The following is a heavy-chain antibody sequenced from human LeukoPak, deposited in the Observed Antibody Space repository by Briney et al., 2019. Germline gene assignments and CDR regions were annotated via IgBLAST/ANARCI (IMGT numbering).Heavy chain of an antibody. CDR3: ARVRGGGLYYFDY. V-gene: IGHV3-74*01. Sequence: GGSLRLSCAASGFTFSSYWMHWVRQAPGKGLVGVSRINNDGRSTNYEDSVKGRFTISRDNAKTTLYLQMNSLRAEDTAVYYCARVRGGGLYYFDYWGQGTLVTVSS. J-gene: IGHJ4*02. D-gene: IGHD3-10*01. CDR2: INNDGRST. CDR1: GFTFSSYW.